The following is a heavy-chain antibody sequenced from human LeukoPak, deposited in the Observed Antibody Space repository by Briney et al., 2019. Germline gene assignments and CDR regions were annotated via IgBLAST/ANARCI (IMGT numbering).Heavy chain of an antibody. CDR3: ARAFTISSQAGDDAFDI. V-gene: IGHV4-4*07. CDR1: GGSISSYY. CDR2: IYTSGST. Sequence: PSETLSLTCTVSGGSISSYYWSWIRQPAGKGLEWIGRIYTSGSTNYNPSLKSRVTMSVDTSKNQFSLKLSSVTAADTAVYYGARAFTISSQAGDDAFDIWGQGTMVTVSS. J-gene: IGHJ3*02. D-gene: IGHD3-9*01.